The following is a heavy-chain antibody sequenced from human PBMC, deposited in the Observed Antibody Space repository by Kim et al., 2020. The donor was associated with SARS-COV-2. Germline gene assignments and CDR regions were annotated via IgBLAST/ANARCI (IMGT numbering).Heavy chain of an antibody. Sequence: GGSLRLSCAASEFTFTRYAMHWVRQAPGKGLEWLAVISPDGSRTSYTDSVKGRFSISRDNSKNSLYLQMSTLRAEDTAVYYCARAENDGWGYFGYWAQGT. CDR2: ISPDGSRT. J-gene: IGHJ1*01. CDR1: EFTFTRYA. V-gene: IGHV3-30*04. CDR3: ARAENDGWGYFGY. D-gene: IGHD3-16*01.